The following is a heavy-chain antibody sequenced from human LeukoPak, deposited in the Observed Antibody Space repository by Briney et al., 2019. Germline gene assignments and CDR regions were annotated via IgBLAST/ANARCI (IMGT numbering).Heavy chain of an antibody. CDR3: ARTYIGASYYYIY. Sequence: ASVKVSCKASGYTFTNYGVSWVRQAPGQGLEWMGWINTCNGNTNYAQKLQGRVTMTTDTSTTTAYMELRSLRSDDTALYYCARTYIGASYYYIYWGQGTLVTVSS. D-gene: IGHD2-2*01. CDR2: INTCNGNT. J-gene: IGHJ4*02. V-gene: IGHV1-18*01. CDR1: GYTFTNYG.